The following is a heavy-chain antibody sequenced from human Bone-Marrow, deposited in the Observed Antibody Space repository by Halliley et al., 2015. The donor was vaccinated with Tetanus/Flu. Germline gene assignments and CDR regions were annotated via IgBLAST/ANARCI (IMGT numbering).Heavy chain of an antibody. V-gene: IGHV3-21*01. CDR1: GFTFKNYN. D-gene: IGHD6-19*01. J-gene: IGHJ2*01. Sequence: SLRLSCAGSGFTFKNYNMHWVRQAPGEGLEWVSSITGSSSYMYYADSVRGRFAVSRDNAKNSLYPQMDSLRADDTAVYYCARAESSAYTFWYFDLWGRGTLVTVSS. CDR2: ITGSSSYM. CDR3: ARAESSAYTFWYFDL.